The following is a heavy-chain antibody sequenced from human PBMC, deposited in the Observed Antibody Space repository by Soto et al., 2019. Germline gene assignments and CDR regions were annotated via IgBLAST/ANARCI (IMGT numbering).Heavy chain of an antibody. V-gene: IGHV1-18*01. J-gene: IGHJ6*03. Sequence: QDQLVQSGVEVKKPGASVKVSCKASGYSFTNYGITWVRQAPGQGFEWMGWISAYNGNTNYAQKFQGRVTLTTDASTSTDYLELRSLRSDDTVVYYCARDRGVAPPVAGNTHYYYYMDVWGKGTTVTVSS. CDR1: GYSFTNYG. CDR3: ARDRGVAPPVAGNTHYYYYMDV. CDR2: ISAYNGNT. D-gene: IGHD6-19*01.